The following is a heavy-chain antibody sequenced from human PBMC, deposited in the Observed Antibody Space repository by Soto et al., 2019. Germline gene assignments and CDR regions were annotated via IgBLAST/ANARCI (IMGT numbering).Heavy chain of an antibody. D-gene: IGHD6-6*01. V-gene: IGHV4-39*01. CDR2: IYYSGST. CDR3: ARPPYSSSSWFDP. CDR1: GGSISSSSYY. J-gene: IGHJ5*02. Sequence: QLQLQESGPGLVKPSETLSLTCTVSGGSISSSSYYWGWIRQPPGKGLEWIGSIYYSGSTYYNPSLKSRVTISVDTSKNQFSLKLSSVTAADTAVYYCARPPYSSSSWFDPWGQGTLVTVSS.